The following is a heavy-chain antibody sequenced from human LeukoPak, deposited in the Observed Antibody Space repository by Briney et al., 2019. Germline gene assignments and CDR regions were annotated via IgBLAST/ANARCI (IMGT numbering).Heavy chain of an antibody. V-gene: IGHV5-51*01. CDR1: GYRFSSYW. D-gene: IGHD4-11*01. J-gene: IGHJ4*02. Sequence: GESLKISCKGSGYRFSSYWIGWVRQMPGKGLEWMGIIYPGDSDTRYSPSFQGQVTISADKSISTAYLQWSSLKASDTAMYYCARHNPPSTVTTGFDYWGQGTLVTVSS. CDR2: IYPGDSDT. CDR3: ARHNPPSTVTTGFDY.